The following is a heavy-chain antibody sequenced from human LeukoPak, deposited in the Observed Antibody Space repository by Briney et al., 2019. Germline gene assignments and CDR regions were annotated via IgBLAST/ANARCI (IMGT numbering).Heavy chain of an antibody. D-gene: IGHD2-15*01. CDR1: GFTFSSYA. J-gene: IGHJ4*02. CDR3: AKDYCSGGSCYSGVPDY. CDR2: ISGSGGST. V-gene: IGHV3-23*01. Sequence: PGGSLRLSCAASGFTFSSYAMSWVRQAPGKGLEWVSAISGSGGSTYYADSVKGRFTISRDNSKNTLYLQMNSLRAEDTAVYYCAKDYCSGGSCYSGVPDYLGQGTLVTVSS.